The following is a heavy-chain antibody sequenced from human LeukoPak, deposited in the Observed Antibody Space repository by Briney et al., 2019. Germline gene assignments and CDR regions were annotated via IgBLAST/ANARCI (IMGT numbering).Heavy chain of an antibody. CDR1: GFTFSSYS. CDR2: ISSSSSYI. CDR3: ARVGGYYGGNPY. V-gene: IGHV3-21*01. D-gene: IGHD4-23*01. Sequence: PGGSLRLSCAASGFTFSSYSMNWVRQAPGKGLEWVSSISSSSSYIYYADPVKGRFTISRDNAKNSLYLQMNSLGAEDTAVYYCARVGGYYGGNPYWGQGTVVTVSS. J-gene: IGHJ4*02.